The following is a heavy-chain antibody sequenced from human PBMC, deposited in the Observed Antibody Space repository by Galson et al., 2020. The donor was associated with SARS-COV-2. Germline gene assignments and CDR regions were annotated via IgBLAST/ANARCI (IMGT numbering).Heavy chain of an antibody. CDR2: ISAYSGNT. V-gene: IGHV1-18*01. Sequence: ASVKVSCKASGYPFTSYGITWVRQAPGQGLEWMGWISAYSGNTNYAQKLQGRVTLTTDTSTSTVYMDLQNLRSDDTAIYFCARGHGSSWYPDAFDIWGQGTMVTVSS. J-gene: IGHJ3*02. CDR3: ARGHGSSWYPDAFDI. CDR1: GYPFTSYG. D-gene: IGHD6-13*01.